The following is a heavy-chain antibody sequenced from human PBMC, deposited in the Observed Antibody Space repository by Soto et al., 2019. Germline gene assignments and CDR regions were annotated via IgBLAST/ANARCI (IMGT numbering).Heavy chain of an antibody. V-gene: IGHV3-23*01. J-gene: IGHJ4*02. CDR1: GFNFDNV. Sequence: EVQLLESGGGLVQPGGSLRLSCAASGFNFDNVMSWVRQAPGKGLEWVSTISGSGGRTYYADSVKGRFTISRDNSKNTLYLQRNSLRVEDTAVYYCARDDWSYGVPIDYWGQGTLVTVSS. CDR3: ARDDWSYGVPIDY. D-gene: IGHD3-10*01. CDR2: ISGSGGRT.